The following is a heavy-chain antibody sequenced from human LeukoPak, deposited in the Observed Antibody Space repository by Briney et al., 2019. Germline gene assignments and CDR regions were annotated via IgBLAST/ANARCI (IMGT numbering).Heavy chain of an antibody. D-gene: IGHD3-10*01. Sequence: SEILSLTCTVSGGSISSYYWSWIRQPPGKGLEWIGYIYYSGSTNYNPSLKSRVTISVDTSKNQFSLKLSSVTAADTAVYYCARASLLWFGELTSWGQGTLVTVSS. CDR3: ARASLLWFGELTS. CDR1: GGSISSYY. CDR2: IYYSGST. V-gene: IGHV4-59*01. J-gene: IGHJ4*02.